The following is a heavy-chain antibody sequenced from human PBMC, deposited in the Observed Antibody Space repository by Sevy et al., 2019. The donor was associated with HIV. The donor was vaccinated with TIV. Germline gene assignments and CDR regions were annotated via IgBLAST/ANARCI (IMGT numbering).Heavy chain of an antibody. CDR2: IKQDGSEN. CDR3: AREVDDYVAFDI. Sequence: GESLKISCAASGFIFSSYWMSLVRQAPGKGLEWVANIKQDGSENYYVDSVKGRFTISRDNAKNALYLRMNSLRAEDTAVYYCAREVDDYVAFDIWGQGTMVTVSS. CDR1: GFIFSSYW. D-gene: IGHD4-17*01. J-gene: IGHJ3*02. V-gene: IGHV3-7*01.